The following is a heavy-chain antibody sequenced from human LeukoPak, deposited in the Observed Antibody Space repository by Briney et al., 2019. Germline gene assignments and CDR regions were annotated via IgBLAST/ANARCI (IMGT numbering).Heavy chain of an antibody. CDR2: IGSSSSYI. V-gene: IGHV3-21*01. Sequence: AGGSLRLSCAASGFPFSSYSMKWVRQAPGKGLEWVSSIGSSSSYIYYADSVKGRFTISRDNAKNSLYLQMNSLRAEDTAVYYCAMGRDGYNYVNYWGQGTLVTVSS. J-gene: IGHJ4*02. D-gene: IGHD5-24*01. CDR1: GFPFSSYS. CDR3: AMGRDGYNYVNY.